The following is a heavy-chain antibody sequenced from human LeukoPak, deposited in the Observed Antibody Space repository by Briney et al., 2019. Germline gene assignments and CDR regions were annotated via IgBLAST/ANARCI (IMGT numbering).Heavy chain of an antibody. Sequence: PGRSLRLSCAASGFTFSSYGMHWVRQAPGKGLEWVAVIWYGGSNKYYADSVKGRFTISRDNSKNTLYLQMNSLRAEDTAVYYCAGGGTSLHYWGQGTLVTVSS. D-gene: IGHD3-16*01. CDR1: GFTFSSYG. V-gene: IGHV3-33*01. CDR3: AGGGTSLHY. CDR2: IWYGGSNK. J-gene: IGHJ4*02.